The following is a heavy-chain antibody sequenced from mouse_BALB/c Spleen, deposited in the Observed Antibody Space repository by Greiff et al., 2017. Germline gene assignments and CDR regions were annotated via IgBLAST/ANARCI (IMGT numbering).Heavy chain of an antibody. CDR3: AREADPYYYAMDY. CDR2: ISYSGST. J-gene: IGHJ4*01. Sequence: EVQLQQSGPGLVKPSQSLSLTCTVTGYSITSDYAWNWIRQFPGNKLEWMGYISYSGSTSYNPSLKSRISITRDTSKNQFFLQLNSVTTEDTATYYCAREADPYYYAMDYWGQGTSVTVSS. V-gene: IGHV3-2*02. CDR1: GYSITSDYA.